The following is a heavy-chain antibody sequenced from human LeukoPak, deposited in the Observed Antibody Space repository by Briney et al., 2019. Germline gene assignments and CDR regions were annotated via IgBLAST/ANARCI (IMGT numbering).Heavy chain of an antibody. CDR2: INHSGST. D-gene: IGHD2-8*01. J-gene: IGHJ4*02. V-gene: IGHV4-34*01. Sequence: GSLRLSCAASGFTFRDYIMDWVRQPPGKGLEWIGEINHSGSTNYNPSLKSRVTISVDTSKNQFSPKLSSVTAADTAVYYCARVGHCTNGVCYLQVGYWGQGTLVTVSS. CDR1: GFTFRDYI. CDR3: ARVGHCTNGVCYLQVGY.